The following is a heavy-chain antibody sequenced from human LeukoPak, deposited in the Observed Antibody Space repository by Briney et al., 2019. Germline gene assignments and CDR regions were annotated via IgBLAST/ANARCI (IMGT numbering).Heavy chain of an antibody. Sequence: PLETLSLTCSVSVRSITSSNHLWGWIRQTPGAGLEWIGSVFFQNTYYNPSLKSRVTITVDRTRSLLSLDLRSVTAADTALYYCARQKGSTGFFDFWGRGTLVTVSS. CDR2: VFFQNT. CDR3: ARQKGSTGFFDF. J-gene: IGHJ4*02. D-gene: IGHD6-25*01. V-gene: IGHV4-39*01. CDR1: VRSITSSNHL.